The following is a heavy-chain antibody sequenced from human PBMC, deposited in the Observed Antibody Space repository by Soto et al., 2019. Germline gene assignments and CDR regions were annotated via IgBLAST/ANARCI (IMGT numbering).Heavy chain of an antibody. Sequence: EVQLLESWGGLVQPGGSLRLSCAASGVTFSSYAMSWVRQAPGKGLEWVSAISGSGGSTYYADSVKGRFTISRDNSKNTLYLKMNSLRAEDTAVYYCAKGADHSLPICYYWGQGTLVTVSS. V-gene: IGHV3-23*01. J-gene: IGHJ4*02. CDR3: AKGADHSLPICYY. CDR2: ISGSGGST. CDR1: GVTFSSYA. D-gene: IGHD1-26*01.